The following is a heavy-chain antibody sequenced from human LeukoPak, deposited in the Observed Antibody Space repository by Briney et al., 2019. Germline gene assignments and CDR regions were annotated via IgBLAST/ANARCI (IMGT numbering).Heavy chain of an antibody. CDR1: GYTFTSYY. CDR2: INPSGGST. V-gene: IGHV1-46*01. J-gene: IGHJ4*02. Sequence: GASVKVSCEASGYTFTSYYMHWVRQAPGQGLEWMGIINPSGGSTSYAQKFQGRVTMTRDMSTSTVYMELSSLRSEDTAVYYCARVRAGRMDGGNFDYWGQGTLVTVSS. D-gene: IGHD4-23*01. CDR3: ARVRAGRMDGGNFDY.